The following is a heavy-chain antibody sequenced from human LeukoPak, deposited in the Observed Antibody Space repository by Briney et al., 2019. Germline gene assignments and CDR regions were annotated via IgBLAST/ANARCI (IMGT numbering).Heavy chain of an antibody. V-gene: IGHV3-23*01. J-gene: IGHJ3*02. CDR3: AKPDLTYYDSSGYYAFDI. Sequence: GGSLRLSCAASGFTFSSYAMSWVRQAPGKGLEWVSAISGSGGSTYYADSVKGRFTISRDNSKNTLYLQMNSLRAEDTAVYYCAKPDLTYYDSSGYYAFDIWGQGTMVTVSS. CDR2: ISGSGGST. CDR1: GFTFSSYA. D-gene: IGHD3-22*01.